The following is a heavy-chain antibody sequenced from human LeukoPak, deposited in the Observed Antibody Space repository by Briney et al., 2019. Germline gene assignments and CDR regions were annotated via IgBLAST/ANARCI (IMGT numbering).Heavy chain of an antibody. CDR1: GYTLTELS. CDR3: AATYYYARAPDY. CDR2: LDLEDGET. V-gene: IGHV1-24*01. J-gene: IGHJ4*02. D-gene: IGHD3-10*01. Sequence: GASVKVSCKVSGYTLTELSMHWVRQAPGKGLELMGSLDLEDGETIYAQKFQGRVTMTEDASTDTAYMELSGLRSEDTAVYYCAATYYYARAPDYWGQGTLVTVSS.